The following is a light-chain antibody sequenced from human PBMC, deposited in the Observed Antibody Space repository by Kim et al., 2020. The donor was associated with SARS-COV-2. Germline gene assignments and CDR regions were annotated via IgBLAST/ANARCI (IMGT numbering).Light chain of an antibody. CDR3: QSCGSSNVV. J-gene: IGLJ2*01. V-gene: IGLV6-57*03. CDR1: SCVITSNY. Sequence: GTTVTTPRPRASCVITSNYVRWYQQPPGRAPPTVIYEDNQSPSGVPDRFSGSIDGSSTSASLTISGLKTEDEAYCYCQSCGSSNVVFGGGTQLTVL. CDR2: EDN.